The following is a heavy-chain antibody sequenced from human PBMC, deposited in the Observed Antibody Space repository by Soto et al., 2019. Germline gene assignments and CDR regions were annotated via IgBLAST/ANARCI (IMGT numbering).Heavy chain of an antibody. V-gene: IGHV3-23*01. J-gene: IGHJ4*02. CDR1: GFSFSSYA. Sequence: PGGSLRLSCVACGFSFSSYAMSWVRQAPGKGLEWVSVISGSDGSTYYADSVKGRFTISRDNSKNTLYLQMNSLRAEDTAVYYCAKDRERDAWYEDYWGQGTLVTVSS. CDR3: AKDRERDAWYEDY. D-gene: IGHD6-13*01. CDR2: ISGSDGST.